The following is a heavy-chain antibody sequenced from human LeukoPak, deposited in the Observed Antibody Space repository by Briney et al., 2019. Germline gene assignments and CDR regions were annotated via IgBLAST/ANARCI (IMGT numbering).Heavy chain of an antibody. V-gene: IGHV3-74*01. CDR1: AFSFRSYW. CDR2: IKSDGSAT. J-gene: IGHJ4*02. CDR3: AMDINGDLFHV. Sequence: GGSLRLSCAGSAFSFRSYWMHWVRQPPEKGLEWVFSIKSDGSATAYADSVKGRFSMSTDSAKNTASLQMNSLRVEDTAMYYCAMDINGDLFHVWGQGTPVTVSS. D-gene: IGHD2-2*03.